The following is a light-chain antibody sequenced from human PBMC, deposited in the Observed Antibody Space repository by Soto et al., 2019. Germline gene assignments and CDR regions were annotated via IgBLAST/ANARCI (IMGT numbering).Light chain of an antibody. CDR1: QSISNW. CDR3: QQYNDYST. Sequence: DIQMTQSPSTLSASVGDRVTITCRASQSISNWLAWHQQKPGKVPKILIYKASSLESGVPSRFSGSGSGTDFTLTISSLQPEDFVTYYCQQYNDYSTFGQGTKVDIK. CDR2: KAS. V-gene: IGKV1-5*03. J-gene: IGKJ1*01.